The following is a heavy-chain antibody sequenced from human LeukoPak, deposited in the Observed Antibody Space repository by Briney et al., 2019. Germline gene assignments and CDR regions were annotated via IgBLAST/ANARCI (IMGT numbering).Heavy chain of an antibody. D-gene: IGHD3-3*01. V-gene: IGHV3-30*03. CDR2: ISYDGSNK. CDR3: ARDKVGVFSLTYYYYGMDV. J-gene: IGHJ6*02. Sequence: GGSLRLSCAASGFTFSSYGMQWVRQAPGKGLEWVAVISYDGSNKYYADSVKGRFTISRDNSKNTLYLQMNSLRAEDTAVYYCARDKVGVFSLTYYYYGMDVWGQGTTVTVSS. CDR1: GFTFSSYG.